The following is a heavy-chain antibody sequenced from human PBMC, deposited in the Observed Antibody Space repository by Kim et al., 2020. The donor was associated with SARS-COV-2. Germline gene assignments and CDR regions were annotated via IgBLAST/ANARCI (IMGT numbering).Heavy chain of an antibody. V-gene: IGHV3-48*03. D-gene: IGHD6-19*01. Sequence: GGSLRLSCAASGFTFSIYEMNWVRQAPGTGLEWVSYISSSGSTIYYADSVKGRFTISRDNAKNSLYLQMNSLRAEDTAVYYCAREDTSGWSRVDYWGQGTLVTVSS. CDR2: ISSSGSTI. CDR3: AREDTSGWSRVDY. J-gene: IGHJ4*02. CDR1: GFTFSIYE.